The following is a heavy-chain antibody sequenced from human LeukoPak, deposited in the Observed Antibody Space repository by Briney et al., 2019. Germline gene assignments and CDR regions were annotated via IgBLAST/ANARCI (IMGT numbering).Heavy chain of an antibody. V-gene: IGHV3-15*01. J-gene: IGHJ4*02. D-gene: IGHD3-3*01. CDR3: TTALWSGYYRHDY. CDR2: IKSKTDGGTT. Sequence: GGSLRLSCAASGFTFSNAWMSWVRQAPGKGLEWVGRIKSKTDGGTTDYAAPVKGRFTISRDDSKNTLYLQMNSLKTEDTAVYYCTTALWSGYYRHDYWGQGTLVTVSS. CDR1: GFTFSNAW.